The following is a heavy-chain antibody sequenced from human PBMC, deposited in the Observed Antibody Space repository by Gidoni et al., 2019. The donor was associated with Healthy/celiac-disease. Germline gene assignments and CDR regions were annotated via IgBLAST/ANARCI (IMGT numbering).Heavy chain of an antibody. CDR2: ISGSGGST. Sequence: EVQLLESGGALAQPGGSLRLSCAASGFTFNSYAMSGVRQAPGKGLELVSAISGSGGSTYYADSVKGRFTISRDNSKNTVHLQLNSLRAEDTALYYCAKDLGGGFYCSGGGCYSDYWGQGTLVTVSS. CDR1: GFTFNSYA. V-gene: IGHV3-23*01. CDR3: AKDLGGGFYCSGGGCYSDY. J-gene: IGHJ4*02. D-gene: IGHD2-15*01.